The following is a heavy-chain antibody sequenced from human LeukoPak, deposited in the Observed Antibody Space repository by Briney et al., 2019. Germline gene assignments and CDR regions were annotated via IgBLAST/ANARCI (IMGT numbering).Heavy chain of an antibody. CDR1: GFTFSSYW. D-gene: IGHD3-22*01. J-gene: IGHJ4*02. Sequence: QPGGSLRLSCAASGFTFSSYWMHWVRQAPGKGLGWVSRINSDGSSTSYADSVKGRFTISRDNAKNTLYLQMNSLRAEDTAVYYCARDYYDRSGLYYFDYWGQGTLVTVSS. V-gene: IGHV3-74*01. CDR2: INSDGSST. CDR3: ARDYYDRSGLYYFDY.